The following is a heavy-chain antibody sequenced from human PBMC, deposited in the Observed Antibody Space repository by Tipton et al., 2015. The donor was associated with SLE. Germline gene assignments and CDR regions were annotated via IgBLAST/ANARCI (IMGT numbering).Heavy chain of an antibody. D-gene: IGHD3-3*01. CDR1: GGSVNNFY. V-gene: IGHV4-59*02. CDR2: IYYTGST. J-gene: IGHJ3*01. Sequence: TLSLTCTISGGSVNNFYWNWIRQPPGKGLEWIGYIYYTGSTNYNPPLKSRLTMSVDTSNNQFSLKLNSVTAADTAVYFCARAVRFLDAFDVWGHGTMVSVSP. CDR3: ARAVRFLDAFDV.